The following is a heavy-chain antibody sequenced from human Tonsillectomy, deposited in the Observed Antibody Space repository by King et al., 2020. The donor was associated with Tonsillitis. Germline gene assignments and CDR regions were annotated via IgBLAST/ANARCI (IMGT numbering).Heavy chain of an antibody. Sequence: VQLVESGGGLFKPGGSLRLSCAVSGITFSDYYISWIRQVPGKGLEWVSYISSGSGYTNYADSVKGRFTVSRDNAKKSLYLQMNSLRAEDTAVYYCARSREEWLATSAFDIWDQGTMVTVSS. CDR3: ARSREEWLATSAFDI. CDR2: ISSGSGYT. D-gene: IGHD6-19*01. J-gene: IGHJ3*02. CDR1: GITFSDYY. V-gene: IGHV3-11*05.